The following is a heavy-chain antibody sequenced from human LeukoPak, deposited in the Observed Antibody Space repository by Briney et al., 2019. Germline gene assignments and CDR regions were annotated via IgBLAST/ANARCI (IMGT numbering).Heavy chain of an antibody. V-gene: IGHV3-48*03. CDR2: ISSSGSTI. J-gene: IGHJ6*02. Sequence: GGSLRHSCAASGFAFSSYEMNWVRQAPGKGLEWVSYISSSGSTIYYADSVKGRFTISRDNAKNSLYLQMNSLRAEDTAVYYCASTSYGSGYYYYGMDVWGQGTTVTVSS. CDR3: ASTSYGSGYYYYGMDV. CDR1: GFAFSSYE. D-gene: IGHD5-18*01.